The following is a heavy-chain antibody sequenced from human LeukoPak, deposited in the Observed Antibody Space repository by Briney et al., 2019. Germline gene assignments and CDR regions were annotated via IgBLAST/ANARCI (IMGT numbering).Heavy chain of an antibody. Sequence: SQTLSLTCSVSGGSISSGGHYWSWIRQHPGKGLEWIGYIYYSGSTYYNPSLKSRVTISVDTSKNQFSLKLSSVTAADTAVYYCARVGSSYYDSSGYYYPGYFDYWGQGTLVTVSS. J-gene: IGHJ4*02. D-gene: IGHD3-22*01. CDR1: GGSISSGGHY. CDR2: IYYSGST. V-gene: IGHV4-31*03. CDR3: ARVGSSYYDSSGYYYPGYFDY.